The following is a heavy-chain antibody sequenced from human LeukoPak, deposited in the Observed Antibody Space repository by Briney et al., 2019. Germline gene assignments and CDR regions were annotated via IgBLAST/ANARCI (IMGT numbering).Heavy chain of an antibody. CDR3: ARAPGYDILTGYRYYYYGMDV. D-gene: IGHD3-9*01. V-gene: IGHV3-30*04. CDR1: GFTFSSYA. CDR2: ISYDGSNK. Sequence: GGSLRLSCAASGFTFSSYAMHWVRRAPGKGLEWVAVISYDGSNKYYADSVKGRFTISRDNSKNTLYLQMNSLRAEDTAVYYCARAPGYDILTGYRYYYYGMDVWGQGTTVTVSS. J-gene: IGHJ6*02.